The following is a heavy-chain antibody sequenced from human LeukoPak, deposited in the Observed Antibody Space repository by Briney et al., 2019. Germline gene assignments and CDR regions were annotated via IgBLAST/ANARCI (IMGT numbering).Heavy chain of an antibody. CDR3: ARTGYSSDYYGMDV. Sequence: PSETLSLTCAVYGGSFSGYYWSWIRQPPGKGLEWIGEINHSGSTNYNPSLKSRVTISVDTSKNQFSLKLRSVTAADTAVYYCARTGYSSDYYGMDVWGQGTTVTVSS. J-gene: IGHJ6*02. D-gene: IGHD6-25*01. CDR1: GGSFSGYY. CDR2: INHSGST. V-gene: IGHV4-34*01.